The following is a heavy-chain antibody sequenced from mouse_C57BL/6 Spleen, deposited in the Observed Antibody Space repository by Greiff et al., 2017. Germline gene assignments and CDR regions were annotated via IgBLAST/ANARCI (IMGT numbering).Heavy chain of an antibody. CDR2: ISYDGSN. CDR3: ARRDAMDY. CDR1: GYSITSGYY. V-gene: IGHV3-6*01. J-gene: IGHJ4*01. Sequence: ESGPGLVQPSQSLSLTCSVTGYSITSGYYWNWIRQFPGNKLEWMGSISYDGSNNSTPSLKNRLPFTRDTSKKQLFLKLNAVTTEDTATYYCARRDAMDYGGQGTSVTVSS.